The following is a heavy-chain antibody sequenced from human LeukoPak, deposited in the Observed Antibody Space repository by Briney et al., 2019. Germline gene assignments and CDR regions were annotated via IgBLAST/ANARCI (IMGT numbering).Heavy chain of an antibody. D-gene: IGHD4-11*01. CDR2: ISGSGGST. CDR3: AKDPYSGFDY. CDR1: GFTFDDYV. Sequence: GTSLRLSCAASGFTFDDYVMHWVRQAPGKGLEWVSAISGSGGSTYYADSVKGRFTISRDNSKNTLYLQMNSLRAEDTAVYYCAKDPYSGFDYWGQGTLVTVSS. V-gene: IGHV3-23*01. J-gene: IGHJ4*02.